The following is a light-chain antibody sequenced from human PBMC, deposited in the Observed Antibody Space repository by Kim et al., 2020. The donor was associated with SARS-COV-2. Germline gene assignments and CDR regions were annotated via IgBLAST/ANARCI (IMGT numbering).Light chain of an antibody. CDR3: QQSYSSPYT. J-gene: IGKJ2*01. Sequence: SASVGDRVTLSCRASQSMSSNLNWYHQKAGRAPRLLIYAASSLKRGAPSRFSGSGSGTDFTLTISSLQPEDFATYYCQQSYSSPYTFGQGTKLEI. CDR1: QSMSSN. V-gene: IGKV1-39*01. CDR2: AAS.